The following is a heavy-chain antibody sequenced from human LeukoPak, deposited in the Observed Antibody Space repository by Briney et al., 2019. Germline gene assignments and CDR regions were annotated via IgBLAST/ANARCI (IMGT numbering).Heavy chain of an antibody. CDR2: ISYSVTNK. J-gene: IGHJ4*02. CDR1: GFTFSNYA. D-gene: IGHD3/OR15-3a*01. Sequence: GGSLRLSGTTSGFTFSNYAMHWVRQAPGKGLEWVAFISYSVTNKDYADSVKGRFIISRDNSKNMLYLQMNSLRPEDTAVYFCARDSRLKWTEYYFDFWGQGTLVTVSS. CDR3: ARDSRLKWTEYYFDF. V-gene: IGHV3-30-3*01.